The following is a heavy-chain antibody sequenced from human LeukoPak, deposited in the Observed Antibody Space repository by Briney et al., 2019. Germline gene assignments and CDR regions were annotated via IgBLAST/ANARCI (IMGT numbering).Heavy chain of an antibody. CDR1: GFTFKIYT. CDR3: VRGKKPGWDMSYFDY. Sequence: GGSLRLSCAAFGFTFKIYTMNWVRQAPGKGLEWVSSISSSSGYIFYADSLKGRVTISRDNAKNSLYLQMNSLRAEDTAVYYCVRGKKPGWDMSYFDYWGQGILVTVSS. V-gene: IGHV3-21*06. D-gene: IGHD1-14*01. CDR2: ISSSSGYI. J-gene: IGHJ4*02.